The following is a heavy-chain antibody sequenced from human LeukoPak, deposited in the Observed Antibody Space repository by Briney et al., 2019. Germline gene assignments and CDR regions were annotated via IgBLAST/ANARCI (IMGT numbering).Heavy chain of an antibody. Sequence: PSETLSLTCTVSGGAINSGSYHWGWIRQPAGKGLEWIGRIHTSGSTNYNPSLNSRVTISLDTSKNQFSLNLSSVTAADTAVYYCARGGSYSDFDSWGQGTLVTVSS. V-gene: IGHV4-61*02. CDR1: GGAINSGSYH. CDR2: IHTSGST. D-gene: IGHD1-26*01. J-gene: IGHJ4*02. CDR3: ARGGSYSDFDS.